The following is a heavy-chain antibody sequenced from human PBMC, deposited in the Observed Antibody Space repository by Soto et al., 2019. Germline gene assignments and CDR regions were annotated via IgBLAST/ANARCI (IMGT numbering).Heavy chain of an antibody. V-gene: IGHV1-69*01. CDR2: IIPIFGTA. CDR3: AIDSREIYDSSGPFDY. J-gene: IGHJ4*02. D-gene: IGHD3-22*01. CDR1: GGTFSSYA. Sequence: QVQLVQSGAEVKKPGSSVKVSCKASGGTFSSYAISWVRQAPGQGLEWMGGIIPIFGTANYAQKFQGRVTITADESTSTAYMELSRLRSEDTAVYYCAIDSREIYDSSGPFDYWGQGTLVTVSS.